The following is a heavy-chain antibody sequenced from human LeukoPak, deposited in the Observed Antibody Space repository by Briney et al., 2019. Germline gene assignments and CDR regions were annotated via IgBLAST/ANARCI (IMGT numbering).Heavy chain of an antibody. Sequence: GGSLRLSCAASGFTFSNVWMGWFRQAPGKGLEWVGRIRKATEGGATDYAAPVQGRFTISRDDSSNTLYLQMNSLRAEDTAVYYCARAYSYGSEFDYWGQGTLVTVSS. CDR2: IRKATEGGAT. J-gene: IGHJ4*02. CDR3: ARAYSYGSEFDY. V-gene: IGHV3-15*01. CDR1: GFTFSNVW. D-gene: IGHD5-18*01.